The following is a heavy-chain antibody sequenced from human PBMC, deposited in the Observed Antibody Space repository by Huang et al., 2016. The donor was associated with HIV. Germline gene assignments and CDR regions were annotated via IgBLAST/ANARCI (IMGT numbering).Heavy chain of an antibody. CDR2: ISAYNGNT. CDR3: ARDHWYPLQNWFDL. J-gene: IGHJ5*01. Sequence: QVELVQSGAEVKRPGASVRVSCKAAGYIFTKYGINWVRQAPGQGLEWMGWISAYNGNTKYAEKLQGRVPLTRDTSATTAYMELRDVTSADTAVYYCARDHWYPLQNWFDLWGQGTLVTVSS. D-gene: IGHD1-1*01. V-gene: IGHV1-18*01. CDR1: GYIFTKYG.